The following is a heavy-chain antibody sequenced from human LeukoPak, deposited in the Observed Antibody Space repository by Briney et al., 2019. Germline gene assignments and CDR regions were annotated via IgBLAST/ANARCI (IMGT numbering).Heavy chain of an antibody. J-gene: IGHJ6*02. V-gene: IGHV4-59*08. CDR1: GGSISSYY. CDR3: ARLGSSSWWDYYYYGMDV. Sequence: SETLSLTCTVSGGSISSYYWSWIRQPPGKGLEWIGYIYYSGSTNYNPSLKSRVTISADTSKNQFSLKLSSVTAADTAVYYCARLGSSSWWDYYYYGMDVWSQGTTVTVSS. D-gene: IGHD6-13*01. CDR2: IYYSGST.